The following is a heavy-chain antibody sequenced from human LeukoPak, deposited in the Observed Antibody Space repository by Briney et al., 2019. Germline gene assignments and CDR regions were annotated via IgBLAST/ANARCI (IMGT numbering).Heavy chain of an antibody. Sequence: SETLSLTCTVSGGSISSYYWSWIRQPPGKGLEWIGYIYYSGSTNYNPSLKSRVTISEDTSKNQFSLKPSSVTAADTAVYYCARDGSRYFDMWGQGTMVTVSS. CDR3: ARDGSRYFDM. CDR2: IYYSGST. V-gene: IGHV4-59*01. CDR1: GGSISSYY. J-gene: IGHJ3*02.